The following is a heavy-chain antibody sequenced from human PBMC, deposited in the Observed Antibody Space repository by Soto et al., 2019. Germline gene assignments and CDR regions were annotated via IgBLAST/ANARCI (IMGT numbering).Heavy chain of an antibody. CDR1: GGSISSGDYY. J-gene: IGHJ6*02. Sequence: PSETLSLTCTVSGGSISSGDYYWSWIRQPPGKGLEWIGYSYYSWSTYYNPSLKSRVTISVDTSRNQFSLKLTSVTAADTAVYHCAREDVPEHSCYGMDVWGQGTAVTVSS. V-gene: IGHV4-30-4*01. CDR2: SYYSWST. CDR3: AREDVPEHSCYGMDV.